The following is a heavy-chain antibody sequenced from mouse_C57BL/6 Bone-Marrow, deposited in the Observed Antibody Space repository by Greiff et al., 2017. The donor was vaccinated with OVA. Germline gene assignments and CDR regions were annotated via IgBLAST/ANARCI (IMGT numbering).Heavy chain of an antibody. J-gene: IGHJ4*01. V-gene: IGHV7-1*01. D-gene: IGHD2-4*01. Sequence: EVQVVESGGGLVQSGRSLRLSCATSGFTFSDFYMEWVRQAPGKGLEWIAASRNKANDYTTEYSASVKGRFIVSRDTSQSILYLQMNALRAEDTAIYYCARDAIYYDYDGAMDYWGQGTSVTVSS. CDR1: GFTFSDFY. CDR3: ARDAIYYDYDGAMDY. CDR2: SRNKANDYTT.